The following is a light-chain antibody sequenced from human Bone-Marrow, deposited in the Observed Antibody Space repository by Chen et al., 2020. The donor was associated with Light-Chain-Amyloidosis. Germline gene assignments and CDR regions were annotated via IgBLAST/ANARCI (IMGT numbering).Light chain of an antibody. CDR1: RSDVGGYNF. CDR3: SSYTGSSTWV. J-gene: IGLJ3*02. CDR2: DVT. V-gene: IGLV2-14*03. Sequence: QSALTQPASVSGSPGQSITISCTGSRSDVGGYNFVSWYQLLPGKAPKLLIYDVTNRPSGVSYRFSGSKSGNTASLTVCGLQAEDEADYYCSSYTGSSTWVFGGGTKLTVL.